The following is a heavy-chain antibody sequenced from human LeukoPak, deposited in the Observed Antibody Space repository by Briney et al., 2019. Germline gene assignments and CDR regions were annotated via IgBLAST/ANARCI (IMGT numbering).Heavy chain of an antibody. J-gene: IGHJ5*02. Sequence: SETLSLTCTVSGGSISSGDYYWSWIRQPPGKGLEWIGYIYYSGSTYYNPSLKSRVTISVDTSKNQFSLKLSSVTAANTAVYYCARSGSYPVGFDPWSQGTLVTVSS. D-gene: IGHD1-26*01. CDR2: IYYSGST. V-gene: IGHV4-30-4*01. CDR3: ARSGSYPVGFDP. CDR1: GGSISSGDYY.